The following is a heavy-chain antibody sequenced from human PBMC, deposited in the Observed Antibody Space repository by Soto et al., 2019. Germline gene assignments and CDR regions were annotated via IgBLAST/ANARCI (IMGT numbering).Heavy chain of an antibody. D-gene: IGHD1-1*01. CDR2: VHISGHS. CDR3: ARVRQGCSANNCYFDP. Sequence: PEETLSLTCTLSGGSVRAPDWWNWVRQSPDKGLEWIAEVHISGHSNYNPSLRSRVSVSIDSSKNQFYLNLNSVTAADTAIYYCARVRQGCSANNCYFDPWGQGTQVTVSS. V-gene: IGHV4-4*02. J-gene: IGHJ5*01. CDR1: GGSVRAPDW.